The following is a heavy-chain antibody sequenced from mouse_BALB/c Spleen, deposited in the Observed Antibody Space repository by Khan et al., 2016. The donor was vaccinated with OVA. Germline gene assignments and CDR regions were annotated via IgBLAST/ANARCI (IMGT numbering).Heavy chain of an antibody. CDR3: ARKCYVALFTY. Sequence: VQLKQSGPELMKPGASVKISCKASGYSFTSYYIHWVMQTPGHSLEWIGYIDPFSSDSTYNQKFKGKTTLTVDKSSSPAYIHLNTLTSTDSAVDYGARKCYVALFTYWGQGTLVTVSA. CDR2: IDPFSSDS. D-gene: IGHD2-12*01. CDR1: GYSFTSYY. J-gene: IGHJ3*01. V-gene: IGHV1-31*01.